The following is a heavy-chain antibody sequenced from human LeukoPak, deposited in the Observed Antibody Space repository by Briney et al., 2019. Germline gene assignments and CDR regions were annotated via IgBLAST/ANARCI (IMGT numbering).Heavy chain of an antibody. Sequence: PSETLSLTCVGSGGSIRSYYWSWIRQPPGKGLKWIGYIFYSGGANYNPSLKSRVTISVDTSKNQFSLKLSSVTAADTAVYYCARRRGGDYGMYYYYYMDVWGKGTTVTVSS. CDR2: IFYSGGA. V-gene: IGHV4-59*01. D-gene: IGHD4-17*01. CDR1: GGSIRSYY. J-gene: IGHJ6*03. CDR3: ARRRGGDYGMYYYYYMDV.